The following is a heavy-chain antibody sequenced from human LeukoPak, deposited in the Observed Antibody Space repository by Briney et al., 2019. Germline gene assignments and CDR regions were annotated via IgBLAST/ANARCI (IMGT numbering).Heavy chain of an antibody. Sequence: SVTVSCKASGGTFSSYAISWVRQAPGQGLEWMGGIIPIFGTANYAQKFQGRVTITADESTSTAYMELSSLRSEDTAVYYCARDSFVERGYSYGSPDPFYYYYGMDVWGQGTTVTVSS. V-gene: IGHV1-69*13. CDR1: GGTFSSYA. J-gene: IGHJ6*02. CDR3: ARDSFVERGYSYGSPDPFYYYYGMDV. CDR2: IIPIFGTA. D-gene: IGHD5-18*01.